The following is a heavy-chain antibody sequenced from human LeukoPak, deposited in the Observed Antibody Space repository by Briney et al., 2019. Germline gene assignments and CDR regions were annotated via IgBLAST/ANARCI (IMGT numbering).Heavy chain of an antibody. CDR3: ACRRGSSDY. D-gene: IGHD3-10*01. CDR2: ISTNSAFI. CDR1: GFTFINYS. J-gene: IGHJ4*02. V-gene: IGHV3-21*01. Sequence: PGGSLRLSCTASGFTFINYSMNWVRQAPGKGLEWVSSISTNSAFIYYADSVRGRFTISRDNTKNSLYLQRDSLTADDTAVYVCACRRGSSDYWGQGTLVTVSS.